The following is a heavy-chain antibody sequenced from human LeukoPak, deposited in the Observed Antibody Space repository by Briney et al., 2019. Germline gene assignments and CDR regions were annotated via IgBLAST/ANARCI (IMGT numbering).Heavy chain of an antibody. Sequence: GGSLRLSCAASGFTFSSYAMHWVRQAPGKGLEWVAVISYDGSNKYYADSVKGRLTISRDNSKNTLYLQMNSLRAEDTAVYYCARDRGSSWYNDIWGQGTMVTVSS. J-gene: IGHJ3*02. V-gene: IGHV3-30-3*01. CDR2: ISYDGSNK. CDR3: ARDRGSSWYNDI. CDR1: GFTFSSYA. D-gene: IGHD6-13*01.